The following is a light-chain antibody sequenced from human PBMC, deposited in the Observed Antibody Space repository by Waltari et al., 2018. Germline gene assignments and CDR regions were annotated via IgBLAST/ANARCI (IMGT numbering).Light chain of an antibody. J-gene: IGLJ2*01. Sequence: QSALPQPASVSGSPGQPTTISCTGTSSDVGGYNYVSWYQHHPGKAPKLIIYDVSDRPSGVSNRFSGSKSGNTASLTISGLQADDEADYYCSSYTSRSTLIFGGGTKLTVL. CDR2: DVS. V-gene: IGLV2-14*03. CDR3: SSYTSRSTLI. CDR1: SSDVGGYNY.